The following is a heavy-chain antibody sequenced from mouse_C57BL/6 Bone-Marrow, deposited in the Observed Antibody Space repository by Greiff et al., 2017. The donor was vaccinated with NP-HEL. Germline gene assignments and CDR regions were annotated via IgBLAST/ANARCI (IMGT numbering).Heavy chain of an antibody. V-gene: IGHV5-4*01. CDR3: AREGAYYSNWFAY. Sequence: EVNLVESGGGLVKPGGSLKLSCAASGFTFSSYAMSWVRQTPEKRLEWVATISDGGSYTYYPDNVKGRFTISRDNAKNNLYLQMSHLKSEDTAMYYCAREGAYYSNWFAYWGQGTLVTVSA. D-gene: IGHD2-5*01. J-gene: IGHJ3*01. CDR2: ISDGGSYT. CDR1: GFTFSSYA.